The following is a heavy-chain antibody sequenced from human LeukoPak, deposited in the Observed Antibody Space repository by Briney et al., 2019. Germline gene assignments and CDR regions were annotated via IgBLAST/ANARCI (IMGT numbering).Heavy chain of an antibody. CDR1: GYTFTGYY. D-gene: IGHD6-25*01. V-gene: IGHV1-2*02. CDR2: INPNSGGT. J-gene: IGHJ6*02. CDR3: ARAAATHYYYGMDV. Sequence: ASVKVSCKASGYTFTGYYMHWVRQAPGQGLEWMGWINPNSGGTNYAQKFQGRVTMTRDTSISTAYMELSRLRSDDTAVYYCARAAATHYYYGMDVWGQGTTVTVSS.